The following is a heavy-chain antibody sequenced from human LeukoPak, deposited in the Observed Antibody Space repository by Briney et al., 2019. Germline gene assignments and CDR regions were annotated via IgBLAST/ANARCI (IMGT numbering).Heavy chain of an antibody. CDR2: ISSSGSP. Sequence: SETLSLTCTVSGGSISSYYWSWIRQPPGKGLEWIGAISSSGSPYYNPSLKSRVTISVDSSKNQFSLKLTSVTAADTAVYYCARRTSNPVGAIDYWGQGALVTVSS. V-gene: IGHV4-59*04. CDR3: ARRTSNPVGAIDY. CDR1: GGSISSYY. D-gene: IGHD1-26*01. J-gene: IGHJ4*02.